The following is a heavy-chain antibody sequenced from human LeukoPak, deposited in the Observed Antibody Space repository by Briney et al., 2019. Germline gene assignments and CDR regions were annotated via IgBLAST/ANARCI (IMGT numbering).Heavy chain of an antibody. D-gene: IGHD5-18*01. CDR3: AGGYSYGSYYFDY. V-gene: IGHV3-74*01. CDR1: GFTFSRNW. CDR2: INSDGSRT. J-gene: IGHJ4*02. Sequence: GGSLRLSCAASGFTFSRNWMHWVRQAPGKGLVWVSGINSDGSRTNYADSVKGRFTISRDNAKNTLYLQMNSLRVEDTAVYYCAGGYSYGSYYFDYWGQGTLVTVSS.